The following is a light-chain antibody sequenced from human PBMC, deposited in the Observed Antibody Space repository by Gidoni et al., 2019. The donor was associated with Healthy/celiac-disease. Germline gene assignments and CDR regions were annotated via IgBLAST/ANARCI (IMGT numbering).Light chain of an antibody. V-gene: IGKV1-5*01. J-gene: IGKJ1*01. CDR3: QQYNSYSET. CDR2: DAS. Sequence: IQMTQSPSTLSASVGDRVTITCRASQSISSWLAWYQQKPGKAPKLLIYDASSLESGVPSRFSGSGSGTEFTLTISSLQPDDFATYYCQQYNSYSETFGQGTKVEIK. CDR1: QSISSW.